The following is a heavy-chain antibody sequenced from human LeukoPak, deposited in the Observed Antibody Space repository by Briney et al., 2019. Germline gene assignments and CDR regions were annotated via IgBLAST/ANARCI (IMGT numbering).Heavy chain of an antibody. CDR1: GGSFSGYY. Sequence: PSETLSLTCAVYGGSFSGYYWSWIRQPPGKGLEWIGSIYYSGSTYYNPSLKSRVTISVDTSKNQFSLKLSSVTAADTAVYYCAAGELDPEAFYYYYYMDVWGKGTTVTVSS. CDR3: AAGELDPEAFYYYYYMDV. D-gene: IGHD1-1*01. V-gene: IGHV4-34*01. CDR2: IYYSGST. J-gene: IGHJ6*03.